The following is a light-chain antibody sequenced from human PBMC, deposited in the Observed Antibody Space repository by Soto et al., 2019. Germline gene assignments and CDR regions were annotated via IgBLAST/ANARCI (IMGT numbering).Light chain of an antibody. CDR3: QSYDGSLSAVT. V-gene: IGLV1-40*01. CDR1: SFNIGAGYD. J-gene: IGLJ2*01. Sequence: QSVLTQPPSVSGAPGQTVTITCTGSSFNIGAGYDVHWYQQLPGTAPKLLIYGNRHRPSGVPDRFSGSKSDTSASLAITGLQAEDDADYYCQSYDGSLSAVTFGGGTKLTVL. CDR2: GNR.